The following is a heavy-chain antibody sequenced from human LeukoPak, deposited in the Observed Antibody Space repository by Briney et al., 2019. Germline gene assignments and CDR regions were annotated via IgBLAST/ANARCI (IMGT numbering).Heavy chain of an antibody. J-gene: IGHJ4*02. CDR1: GFTFRIYV. D-gene: IGHD5-12*01. CDR2: ISGSGDTT. CDR3: AKDMREAGYSGYYFDY. V-gene: IGHV3-23*01. Sequence: GGSLRLSCAASGFTFRIYVMTWVRQAPGKGLEWVSSISGSGDTTYYADSVKGRFSVSRDNSKNTLYLQMNSLKAEDTAVYYCAKDMREAGYSGYYFDYWGQGTLVTVSS.